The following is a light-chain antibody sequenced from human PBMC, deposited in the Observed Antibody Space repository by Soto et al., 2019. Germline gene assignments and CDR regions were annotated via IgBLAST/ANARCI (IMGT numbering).Light chain of an antibody. CDR2: DVS. CDR3: SSYTSSSPVV. V-gene: IGLV2-14*01. Sequence: QSALTQPASVSGSPGQSITISCTGTSSDGGGYNYVSWYQQHPGKAPKLMIYDVSNRPSGVSNRFSGSKYGNTASLTISGLQAEDEADYYFSSYTSSSPVVFGGGTKLTVL. CDR1: SSDGGGYNY. J-gene: IGLJ2*01.